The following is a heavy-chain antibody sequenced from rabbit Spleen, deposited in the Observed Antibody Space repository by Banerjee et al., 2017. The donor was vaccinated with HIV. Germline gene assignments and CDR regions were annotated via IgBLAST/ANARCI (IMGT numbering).Heavy chain of an antibody. V-gene: IGHV1S40*01. D-gene: IGHD4-1*01. CDR2: TYGGDSDLA. CDR3: ARTNNGVGWGGLHL. J-gene: IGHJ6*01. CDR1: GFTINNNYY. Sequence: QSLEESGGDLVQPEGSLTLTCTASGFTINNNYYWICWVRQAPGKGLEWIACTYGGDSDLAYASWAKGRFTISKTSSTTVTLQMTSLTAADTAAYFCARTNNGVGWGGLHLWGPGTLVTVS.